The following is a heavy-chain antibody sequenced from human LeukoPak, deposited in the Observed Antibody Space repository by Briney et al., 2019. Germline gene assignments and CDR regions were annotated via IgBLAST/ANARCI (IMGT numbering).Heavy chain of an antibody. Sequence: QPGGSLRLSCAASGFTFSSYAMSWVRQAPGKGLEWVSAISGSGGSTYYADSVKGRFTISRDNSENTLYLQMNSLRAEDTAVYYCARDCGGDCYYDYWGQGTLVTVSS. V-gene: IGHV3-23*01. D-gene: IGHD2-21*01. CDR1: GFTFSSYA. J-gene: IGHJ4*02. CDR2: ISGSGGST. CDR3: ARDCGGDCYYDY.